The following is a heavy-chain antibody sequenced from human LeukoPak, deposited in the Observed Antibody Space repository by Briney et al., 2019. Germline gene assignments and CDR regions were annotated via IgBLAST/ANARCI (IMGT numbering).Heavy chain of an antibody. V-gene: IGHV1-69*06. Sequence: SVKVSCKASGGTFSSYAISWVRQAPGQGLEWMGGIIPIFGTANYAQKFQGRVTITADKSTSTAYMQLSSLRSEDTAVYYCAREGDYYGSGSYSDYWGQGTLVTVSS. CDR2: IIPIFGTA. J-gene: IGHJ4*02. D-gene: IGHD3-10*01. CDR3: AREGDYYGSGSYSDY. CDR1: GGTFSSYA.